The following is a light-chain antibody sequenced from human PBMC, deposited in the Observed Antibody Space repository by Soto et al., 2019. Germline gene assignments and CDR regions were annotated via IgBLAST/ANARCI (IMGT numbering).Light chain of an antibody. J-gene: IGKJ3*01. CDR2: GAS. Sequence: EIVLTQSPGTLSLSPGERATLSCRASQSVSSSYLAWYQQKPGQAPRLLIYGASNRATGIPDMFSGSGSGTEFTLSITRLEPEDLAVYYCQQYGSSFTFGPGTKVDIK. V-gene: IGKV3-20*01. CDR1: QSVSSSY. CDR3: QQYGSSFT.